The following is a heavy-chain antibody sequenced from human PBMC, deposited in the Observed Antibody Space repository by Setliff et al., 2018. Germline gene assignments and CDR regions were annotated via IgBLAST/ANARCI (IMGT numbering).Heavy chain of an antibody. CDR2: VYYIGST. CDR3: ARCSGSYDAFDI. D-gene: IGHD1-26*01. J-gene: IGHJ3*02. CDR1: GGSISSGSYY. V-gene: IGHV4-31*03. Sequence: SETLSLTCTVSGGSISSGSYYWTWIRQHPGKGLEWIGYVYYIGSTYYNPSLKSRVTISVDTSKNQFSLKLSSVTAADTAVYYCARCSGSYDAFDIWGQGTMVTVSS.